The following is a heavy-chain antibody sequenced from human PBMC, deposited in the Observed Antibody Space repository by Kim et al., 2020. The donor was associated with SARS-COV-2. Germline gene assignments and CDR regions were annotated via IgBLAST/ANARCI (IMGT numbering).Heavy chain of an antibody. CDR3: ARDRAVGATILDY. V-gene: IGHV4-4*07. Sequence: SETLSLTCTVSGGSISSYYWSWIRQPVGKGLEWIGRIYTSGSTNYNPSLKSRVTMSVDTSKNQFSLKLSSVTAADTAVYYCARDRAVGATILDYWGQGTLVTVSS. J-gene: IGHJ4*02. CDR2: IYTSGST. D-gene: IGHD1-26*01. CDR1: GGSISSYY.